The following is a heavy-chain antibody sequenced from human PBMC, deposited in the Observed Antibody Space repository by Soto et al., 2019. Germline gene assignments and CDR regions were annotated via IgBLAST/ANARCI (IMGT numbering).Heavy chain of an antibody. V-gene: IGHV3-30*18. J-gene: IGHJ4*02. CDR3: AKDKVSLAAAGTKLDY. CDR1: GFTFSSYG. D-gene: IGHD6-25*01. CDR2: ISYDGSNK. Sequence: GGSLRLSCAASGFTFSSYGMHWVRQAPGKGLEWVAVISYDGSNKYYADSVKGRFTISRDNSKNTLYLQMNSLRAEDTAVYYCAKDKVSLAAAGTKLDYWGQGTLVTVSS.